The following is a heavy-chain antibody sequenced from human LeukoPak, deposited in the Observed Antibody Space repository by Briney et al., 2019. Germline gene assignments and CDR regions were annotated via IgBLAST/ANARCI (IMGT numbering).Heavy chain of an antibody. CDR3: ARASVLRFLGFDY. CDR1: GFTFSSYW. J-gene: IGHJ4*02. V-gene: IGHV3-7*04. Sequence: GGSLRLSCAASGFTFSSYWMSWVRQAPGKGLEWVANIKQDGREKYYVDSVKGRFTISRDNAKNSLYLQMNSLRAEYTAVYYCARASVLRFLGFDYWGQGTLVTVSS. CDR2: IKQDGREK. D-gene: IGHD3-3*01.